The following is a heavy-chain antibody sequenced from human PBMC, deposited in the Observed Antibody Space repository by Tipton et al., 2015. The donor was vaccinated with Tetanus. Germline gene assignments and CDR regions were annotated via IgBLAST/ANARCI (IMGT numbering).Heavy chain of an antibody. V-gene: IGHV4-59*12. CDR3: ARSGYYSRAYYHYRMDV. CDR2: VYYSGST. D-gene: IGHD3-9*01. J-gene: IGHJ6*02. Sequence: TLSLTCTVSGGSINNYYWSWIRQPPGKGLEWIGYVYYSGSTNYNPSLKSRVTISVDTSKNQFSLNLSSVTAADTAVYYCARSGYYSRAYYHYRMDVWAKGPRSASP. CDR1: GGSINNYY.